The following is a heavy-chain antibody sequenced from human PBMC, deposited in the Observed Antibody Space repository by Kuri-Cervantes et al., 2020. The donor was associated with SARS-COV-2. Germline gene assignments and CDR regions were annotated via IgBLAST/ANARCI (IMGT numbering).Heavy chain of an antibody. CDR2: INAGNGNT. V-gene: IGHV1-3*01. CDR1: GYTFTSYA. D-gene: IGHD3-22*01. J-gene: IGHJ4*02. CDR3: ALSSGYYYPNAGFDY. Sequence: ASVKVSCKASGYTFTSYAMHWVRQAPGQRLEWMGWINAGNGNTKYSQKFQGRVTITRDTSASTAYMELSSLRSEDTAVYYCALSSGYYYPNAGFDYWGQGTLVTVSS.